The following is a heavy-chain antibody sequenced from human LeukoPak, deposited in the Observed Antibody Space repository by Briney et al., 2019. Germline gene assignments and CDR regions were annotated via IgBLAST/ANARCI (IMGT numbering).Heavy chain of an antibody. D-gene: IGHD3-22*01. CDR2: IYYSGSI. CDR3: ARENPSGYYNRPIDY. CDR1: GGSFSGYY. Sequence: SETLSLTCAVYGGSFSGYYWSWIRQPPGKGLEWIGDIYYSGSIKYNPSLKSRVTMSVDTSKNQFSLKLSSVTAADTAIYYCARENPSGYYNRPIDYWGQGTLVTVSS. V-gene: IGHV4-59*01. J-gene: IGHJ4*02.